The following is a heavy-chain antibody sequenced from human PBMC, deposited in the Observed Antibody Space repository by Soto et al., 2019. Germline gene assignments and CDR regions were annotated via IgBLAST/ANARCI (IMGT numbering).Heavy chain of an antibody. Sequence: GGSLRLSCAASGFTFSDYYMSWIRQAPGKGLEWVSYISSSGSTIYYADSVKGRFTISRDNAKNSLYLQMNSLRAEDTAVYYCASVDHDYGDYPDYWGQGTLVTVSS. CDR1: GFTFSDYY. CDR3: ASVDHDYGDYPDY. D-gene: IGHD4-17*01. CDR2: ISSSGSTI. V-gene: IGHV3-11*01. J-gene: IGHJ4*02.